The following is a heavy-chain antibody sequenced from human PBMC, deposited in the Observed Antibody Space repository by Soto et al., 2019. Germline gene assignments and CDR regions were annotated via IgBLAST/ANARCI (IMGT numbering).Heavy chain of an antibody. CDR2: IGTAGDT. D-gene: IGHD5-18*01. J-gene: IGHJ4*02. CDR3: ARGGTTVDTAMALDY. CDR1: GFTFSSYD. Sequence: EVQLVESGGGLVQPGGSLRLSCAASGFTFSSYDMHWVRQATGKGLEWVSAIGTAGDTYYPGSVKGRFTISRENAKNSLYLQMNSLRAGDTAVYYCARGGTTVDTAMALDYWGQGTLVTVSS. V-gene: IGHV3-13*04.